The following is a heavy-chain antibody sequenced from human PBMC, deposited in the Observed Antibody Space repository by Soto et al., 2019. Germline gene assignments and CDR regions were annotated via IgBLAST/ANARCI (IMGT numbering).Heavy chain of an antibody. CDR3: AKVSASTIGWYGPGWGTLDS. J-gene: IGHJ4*02. V-gene: IGHV3-30*18. Sequence: GGSLRLSCAASGFTFTSHGMHWVRQAPGKGLDWVAAISSTGSNQYYADSVKGRFTISRSDSTNTLYLEMKSLRVEDTAIYYCAKVSASTIGWYGPGWGTLDSWRQRTLGTVS. D-gene: IGHD6-19*01. CDR1: GFTFTSHG. CDR2: ISSTGSNQ.